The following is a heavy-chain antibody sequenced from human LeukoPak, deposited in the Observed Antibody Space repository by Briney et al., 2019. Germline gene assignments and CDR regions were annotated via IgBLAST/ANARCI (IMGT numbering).Heavy chain of an antibody. CDR3: ARALGENWFDP. CDR1: GFTFSSYS. V-gene: IGHV3-21*01. Sequence: GGSLRLSCAASGFTFSSYSMNWVRQAPGKGLEWVSSISSSSSYIYYADSVKGRFTISRDNAKNSLYLQMNSLRAEDTAVYYCARALGENWFDPWAREPWSPSPQ. CDR2: ISSSSSYI. D-gene: IGHD3-10*01. J-gene: IGHJ5*02.